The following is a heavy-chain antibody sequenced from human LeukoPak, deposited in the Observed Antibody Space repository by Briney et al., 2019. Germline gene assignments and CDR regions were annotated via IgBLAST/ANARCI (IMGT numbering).Heavy chain of an antibody. CDR3: AKGTTTGTTYSALDI. J-gene: IGHJ3*02. Sequence: GGCLRLSCAASGFTVSSAAMTWVRQAPGKGLEWVSSISGSGATIHYADSVKGRFTISRDYSKNTVYLQMNSLSAEDTAVYYCAKGTTTGTTYSALDIWGQGTMVTVS. CDR1: GFTVSSAA. D-gene: IGHD1-1*01. V-gene: IGHV3-23*01. CDR2: ISGSGATI.